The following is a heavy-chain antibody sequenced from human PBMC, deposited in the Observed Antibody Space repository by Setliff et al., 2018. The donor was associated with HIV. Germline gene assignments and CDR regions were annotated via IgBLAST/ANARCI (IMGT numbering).Heavy chain of an antibody. CDR1: GGSFSSYY. D-gene: IGHD4-17*01. CDR3: ARHASGDSVSPISYWFDP. V-gene: IGHV4-34*01. Sequence: PSETLSLTCAVYGGSFSSYYWSWIRQPPGKGLEWIGEINHSGSTNYSPSLKSRVTISIDTSKNQFSLKLSSVTAADTAVYFCARHASGDSVSPISYWFDPWGQGTLVTVSS. J-gene: IGHJ5*02. CDR2: INHSGST.